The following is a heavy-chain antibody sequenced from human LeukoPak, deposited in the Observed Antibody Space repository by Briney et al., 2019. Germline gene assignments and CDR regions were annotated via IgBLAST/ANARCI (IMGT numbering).Heavy chain of an antibody. CDR3: AGTTVAGGWDY. CDR1: GGSITSYY. Sequence: SETLSLTCTVSGGSITSYYWSWIRQPAGKGLEWIGRIYSSGSTNYNPSPKSRVTMSVDTSKNHFSLKLTSVTAADTAVYYCAGTTVAGGWDYWGQGSLVTVSS. J-gene: IGHJ4*02. CDR2: IYSSGST. V-gene: IGHV4-4*07. D-gene: IGHD6-19*01.